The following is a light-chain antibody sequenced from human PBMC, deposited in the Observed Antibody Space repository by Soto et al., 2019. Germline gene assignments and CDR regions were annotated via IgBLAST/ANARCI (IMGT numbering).Light chain of an antibody. CDR2: EVS. CDR1: SSDVGSYNL. CDR3: CSWAGSNTSYF. Sequence: QSALTHPASVSGSPGQSITISCTGTSSDVGSYNLVSWYQQLPGKAPKLIIYEVSRRPSGVSNRFSGSKSGNTASLTISGLQAEDEADYYCCSWAGSNTSYFFGTGTKVTVL. J-gene: IGLJ1*01. V-gene: IGLV2-23*02.